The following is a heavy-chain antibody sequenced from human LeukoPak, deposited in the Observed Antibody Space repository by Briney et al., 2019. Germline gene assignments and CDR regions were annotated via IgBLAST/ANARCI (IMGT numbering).Heavy chain of an antibody. J-gene: IGHJ4*02. CDR2: IYYSGST. Sequence: PSETLSLTCTVSGGSMRSYYWSWIRQSPGKGLEWIGYIYYSGSTNYNPSLKSRVTISVDTSKNQFSLKLSSVTAADTAVYYCARMGNPATVTTDYWGQGTLVTVSS. D-gene: IGHD4-17*01. CDR1: GGSMRSYY. CDR3: ARMGNPATVTTDY. V-gene: IGHV4-59*08.